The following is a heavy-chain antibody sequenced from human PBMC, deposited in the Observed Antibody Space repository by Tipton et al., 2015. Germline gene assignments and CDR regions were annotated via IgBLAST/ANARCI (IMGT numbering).Heavy chain of an antibody. CDR2: ISRTGGST. CDR3: ARDRVPEYYSDY. Sequence: SLRLSCAASGFTFSNYAMNWVRQAPGKGLEWVASISRTGGSTDYADSVRGRFTISRDSSKNTLYLQMNSLRAEDTAVYYCARDRVPEYYSDYWGQGTLVTVSS. J-gene: IGHJ4*02. CDR1: GFTFSNYA. V-gene: IGHV3-23*01. D-gene: IGHD1-14*01.